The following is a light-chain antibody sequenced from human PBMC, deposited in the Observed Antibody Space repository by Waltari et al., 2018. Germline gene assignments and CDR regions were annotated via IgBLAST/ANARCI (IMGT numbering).Light chain of an antibody. CDR3: HAAADNNWF. J-gene: IGLJ2*01. Sequence: YDLAQPFSVSVSPGQTATITCSGDVLADTYVRGFQQRPGQAPTLILYKDTERPSGIPERFSGSSSGSTVTLTIRGALLEDEADYHCHAAADNNWFFGGGTKLTVL. CDR2: KDT. V-gene: IGLV3-27*01. CDR1: VLADTY.